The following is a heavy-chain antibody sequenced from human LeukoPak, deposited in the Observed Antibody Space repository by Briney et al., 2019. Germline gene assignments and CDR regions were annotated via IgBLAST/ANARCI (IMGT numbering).Heavy chain of an antibody. J-gene: IGHJ4*02. CDR1: GGSISSNSYY. CDR3: ARGSYSGSWYPFDY. Sequence: SETLSLTCTVSGGSISSNSYYWGWSRQPPGKGLEWIGNIYYSGSTYYNPSLKSRVTISVDTSKNQVSLKVSSVTAADTAVYYCARGSYSGSWYPFDYWGQGTLVTVFS. V-gene: IGHV4-39*01. D-gene: IGHD6-13*01. CDR2: IYYSGST.